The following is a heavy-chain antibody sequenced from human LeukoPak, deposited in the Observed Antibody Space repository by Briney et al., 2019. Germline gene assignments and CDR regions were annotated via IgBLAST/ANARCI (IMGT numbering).Heavy chain of an antibody. V-gene: IGHV1-8*03. CDR2: MNPNSGNT. Sequence: GASVKVSCKASGYTFTSYDINWVRQATGQGLEWMGWMNPNSGNTGYAQKFQGRVTITRNTSISTAYMELSSLRAEDTAVYFCARDDGGKFNDAFDIWGQGTMVTVSS. CDR3: ARDDGGKFNDAFDI. J-gene: IGHJ3*02. CDR1: GYTFTSYD. D-gene: IGHD4-23*01.